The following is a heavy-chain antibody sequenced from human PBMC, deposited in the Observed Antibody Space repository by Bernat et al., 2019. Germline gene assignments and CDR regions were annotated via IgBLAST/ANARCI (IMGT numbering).Heavy chain of an antibody. CDR3: ARSVLQPYYYNYYCMDV. Sequence: QVQLVQSGAEVRKPGASMKVSCKASGYTFTTYTMHWVRQAPGQRLEWMGWINAGNGNTKYSQKFQDRVTITRDTSASTAFMELSSLRFEDTAVYYCARSVLQPYYYNYYCMDVWGKGTTVTVSS. D-gene: IGHD2-8*02. CDR2: INAGNGNT. V-gene: IGHV1-3*01. CDR1: GYTFTTYT. J-gene: IGHJ6*03.